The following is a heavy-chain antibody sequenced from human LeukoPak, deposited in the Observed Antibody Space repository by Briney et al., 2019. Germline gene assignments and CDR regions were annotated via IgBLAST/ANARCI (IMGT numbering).Heavy chain of an antibody. CDR3: ARAIAAAGQARGWIGP. Sequence: SETLSLTCTVSGYSISSGYYWGWIRQPPGKGLEWIGSIYHSGSTYYNPSLKSRVTISVDTSKNQFSLKLSSVTAADTAVYYCARAIAAAGQARGWIGPWGQGTLVTVSS. CDR1: GYSISSGYY. V-gene: IGHV4-38-2*02. D-gene: IGHD6-13*01. CDR2: IYHSGST. J-gene: IGHJ5*02.